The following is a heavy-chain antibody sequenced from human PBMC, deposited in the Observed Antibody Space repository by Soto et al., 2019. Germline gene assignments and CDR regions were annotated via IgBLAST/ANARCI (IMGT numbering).Heavy chain of an antibody. Sequence: PGGSLRLSCAASGFPFSSHGMHWVPPAPGKGLEWVAVIWYDGSNKYYADSVKGRFTISRDNSKNTLYLQMNSLRAEDTAVYYCARPATVTTGAFDIWGQGTMVTVSS. V-gene: IGHV3-33*01. D-gene: IGHD4-17*01. J-gene: IGHJ3*02. CDR2: IWYDGSNK. CDR1: GFPFSSHG. CDR3: ARPATVTTGAFDI.